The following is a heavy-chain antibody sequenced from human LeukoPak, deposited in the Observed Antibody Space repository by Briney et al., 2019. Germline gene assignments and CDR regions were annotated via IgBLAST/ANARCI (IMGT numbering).Heavy chain of an antibody. CDR3: AKESGYSSGWDISQRGGYFDY. V-gene: IGHV4-4*07. CDR2: IYTSGST. CDR1: GGSISSYY. D-gene: IGHD6-19*01. Sequence: SETLSLTCTVSGGSISSYYWSWIRQPAGKGLEWTGRIYTSGSTNYNPSLKSRVTMSVDTSKNQFSLKLSSVTAADTAVYYCAKESGYSSGWDISQRGGYFDYWGQGTLVTVSS. J-gene: IGHJ4*02.